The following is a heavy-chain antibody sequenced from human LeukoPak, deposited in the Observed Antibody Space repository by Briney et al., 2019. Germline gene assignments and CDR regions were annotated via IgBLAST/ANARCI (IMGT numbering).Heavy chain of an antibody. CDR3: AKDRPYDFWSGYSAGYDY. V-gene: IGHV3-30*02. Sequence: GGSPRLSCAASGFTFSSYGMHWVRQAPGKGLEWVAFIRYDGSNKYYADSVKGRFTISRDNSKDTLYLQMNSLRAEDTAVYYCAKDRPYDFWSGYSAGYDYWGQGTLVTVSS. CDR2: IRYDGSNK. D-gene: IGHD3-3*01. J-gene: IGHJ4*02. CDR1: GFTFSSYG.